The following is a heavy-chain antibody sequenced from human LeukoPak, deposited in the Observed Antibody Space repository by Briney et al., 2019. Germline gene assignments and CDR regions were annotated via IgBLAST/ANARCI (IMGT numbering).Heavy chain of an antibody. CDR2: VYSADST. CDR1: GFTVSSNY. Sequence: GGSLRLSCAASGFTVSSNYMSWVRQAPGKGLEWVSVVYSADSTHYADSVKGRFTISRDNSKNTLYLQMNSLRAEDTAVYFCAREATPAQYYFDSWGQGTLVTVSS. CDR3: AREATPAQYYFDS. V-gene: IGHV3-53*01. J-gene: IGHJ4*02.